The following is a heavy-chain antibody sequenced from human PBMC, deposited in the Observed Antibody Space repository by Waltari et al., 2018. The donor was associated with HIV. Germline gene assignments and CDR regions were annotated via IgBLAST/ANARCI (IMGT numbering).Heavy chain of an antibody. CDR2: FEHEDAET. CDR3: ATAQICSTSSCYDY. J-gene: IGHJ4*02. CDR1: GYTLTELS. V-gene: IGHV1-24*01. Sequence: QVQLVQSGAEVKKPGASVKVSCKVSGYTLTELSMHWVRQAPGKGLEWMGGFEHEDAETIYAQKCQGRGTMTEDTSTDTAYMELSSLRSEDTALYYCATAQICSTSSCYDYWGQGTLVTVSS. D-gene: IGHD2-2*01.